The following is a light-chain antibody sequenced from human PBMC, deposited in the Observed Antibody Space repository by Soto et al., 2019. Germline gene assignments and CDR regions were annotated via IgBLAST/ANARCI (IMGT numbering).Light chain of an antibody. CDR3: SSYAGSNNLI. V-gene: IGLV2-8*01. J-gene: IGLJ2*01. CDR1: ISGVGGYEY. Sequence: QSALTQPPSASGSPGQSVTISCTGTISGVGGYEYVTWYQQHPGKAPKVMIYEVSKRPSGVPDRFSGSKSGNTASLTVSGLQPEDEADYYCSSYAGSNNLIFGGGTKLTVL. CDR2: EVS.